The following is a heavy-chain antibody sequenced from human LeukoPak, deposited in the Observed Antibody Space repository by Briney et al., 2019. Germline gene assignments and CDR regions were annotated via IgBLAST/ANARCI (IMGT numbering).Heavy chain of an antibody. CDR3: VAGMWFDY. CDR1: GFTFSSYA. D-gene: IGHD6-19*01. CDR2: ISYDGSNK. V-gene: IGHV3-30-3*01. Sequence: GRSLRLSCAASGFTFSSYAMHWVRLAPGKGLEWVAVISYDGSNKYYADSVKGRFTISRDNSKNTLYLQMNSLRAEDTAVYLAVAGMWFDYWGQGTLATVSS. J-gene: IGHJ4*02.